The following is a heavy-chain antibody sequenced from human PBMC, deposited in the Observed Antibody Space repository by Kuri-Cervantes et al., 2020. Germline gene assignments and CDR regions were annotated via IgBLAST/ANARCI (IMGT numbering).Heavy chain of an antibody. CDR1: GYTFTGYY. CDR3: ARDHPQVITMIVVDYYYYYGMDV. CDR2: ISAYNGNT. V-gene: IGHV1-18*04. D-gene: IGHD3-22*01. Sequence: ASVKVSCKASGYTFTGYYMHWMRQAPGQGLEWMGWISAYNGNTNYAQKLQGRVTMTTDTSTSTAYMELRSLRSDDTAVYYCARDHPQVITMIVVDYYYYYGMDVWGQGTTVTVSS. J-gene: IGHJ6*02.